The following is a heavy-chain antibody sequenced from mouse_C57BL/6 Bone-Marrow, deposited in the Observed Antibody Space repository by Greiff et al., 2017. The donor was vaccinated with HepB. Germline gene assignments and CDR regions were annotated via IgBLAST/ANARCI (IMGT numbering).Heavy chain of an antibody. CDR2: IYPRSGNT. V-gene: IGHV1-81*01. D-gene: IGHD1-1*01. CDR3: ARTYNYGSRRYAMDY. Sequence: LVESGAELARPGASVKLSCKASGYTFTSYGISWVKQRTGQGLEWIGEIYPRSGNTYYNEKFKGKATLTADKSSSTAYMELRSLTSEDSAVYCCARTYNYGSRRYAMDYWGQGTSVTVSS. J-gene: IGHJ4*01. CDR1: GYTFTSYG.